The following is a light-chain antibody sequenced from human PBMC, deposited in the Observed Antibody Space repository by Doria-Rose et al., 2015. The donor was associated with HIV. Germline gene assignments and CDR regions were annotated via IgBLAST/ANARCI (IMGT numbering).Light chain of an antibody. J-gene: IGKJ1*01. CDR1: QSFSSSY. Sequence: TQSPGALSLSPEERATLSCRASQSFSSSYLAWYQQKPGQAHSLLIYDGSTRATGTPDRFSASGSGTDFTLTINRLEPEDFALYYCHQYGTSWTFGQGTKVEI. V-gene: IGKV3-20*01. CDR3: HQYGTSWT. CDR2: DGS.